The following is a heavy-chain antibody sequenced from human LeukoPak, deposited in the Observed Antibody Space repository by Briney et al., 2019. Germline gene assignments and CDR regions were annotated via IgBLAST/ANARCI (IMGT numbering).Heavy chain of an antibody. Sequence: GGSLRLSCAASGFTFDDYAMHWVRQAPGKGLEWVSGISWNSGSIGYADSVKGRFTISRDNAKNSLYLQMNSLKEEDSAFYYCAAGGGGRSGFATYWGQGTLVTVSS. V-gene: IGHV3-9*01. CDR2: ISWNSGSI. CDR3: AAGGGGRSGFATY. D-gene: IGHD2-15*01. CDR1: GFTFDDYA. J-gene: IGHJ4*02.